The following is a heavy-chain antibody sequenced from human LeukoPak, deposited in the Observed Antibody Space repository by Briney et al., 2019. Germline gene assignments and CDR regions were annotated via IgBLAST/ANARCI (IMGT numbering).Heavy chain of an antibody. Sequence: GGSLRLSFAASGFIFSRDWMSWVRQAPGKGLEWVAVISYDGSNKYYADSVKGRFTISRDNSKNTLYLQMNSLRAEDTAVYYCARSDSGYDQPRWGQGTLVTVSS. D-gene: IGHD5-12*01. CDR1: GFIFSRDW. CDR2: ISYDGSNK. V-gene: IGHV3-30-3*01. CDR3: ARSDSGYDQPR. J-gene: IGHJ4*02.